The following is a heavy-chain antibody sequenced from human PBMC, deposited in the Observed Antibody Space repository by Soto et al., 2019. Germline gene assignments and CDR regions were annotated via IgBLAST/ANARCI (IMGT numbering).Heavy chain of an antibody. CDR3: ARSGDQMGGNIVLVPAAIVDWFDP. V-gene: IGHV4-30-4*01. Sequence: PSETLSLTCTVSGGSISSGDYYWSRIRQPPGKGLEWIGYIYYSGSTYYNPSLKSRVTISVDTSKNQFSLKLSSVTAADTAVYYCARSGDQMGGNIVLVPAAIVDWFDPWGQGTLVTVSS. J-gene: IGHJ5*02. CDR2: IYYSGST. D-gene: IGHD2-2*01. CDR1: GGSISSGDYY.